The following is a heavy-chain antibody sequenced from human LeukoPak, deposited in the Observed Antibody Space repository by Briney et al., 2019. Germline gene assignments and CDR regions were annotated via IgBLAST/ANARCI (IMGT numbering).Heavy chain of an antibody. D-gene: IGHD2-2*01. CDR1: GFTFSSYS. CDR2: ISSSSSYI. J-gene: IGHJ5*02. Sequence: GGSLRLSCAASGFTFSSYSMNWVRQAPGKGLEWVSSISSSSSYIYYADSVKGRFTISRDNAKNSLYLQMNSLRAEDTAVYYCARTKVVPAASARWFDPWGQGTLVTVSS. CDR3: ARTKVVPAASARWFDP. V-gene: IGHV3-21*01.